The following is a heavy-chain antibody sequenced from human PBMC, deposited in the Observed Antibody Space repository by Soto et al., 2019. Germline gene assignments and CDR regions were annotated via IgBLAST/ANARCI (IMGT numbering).Heavy chain of an antibody. Sequence: SGPTLVNPPQTLTITCSFAGFSLTTTGLGVAWIRQPPGKAPEWLALIYWDDDKRYTPSLNSRLTITKDTSNNQVVLTMTDLAPVDTGTYYCAHRSNYYDSSGLGFDTWGQGILVTVSS. CDR1: GFSLTTTGLG. D-gene: IGHD3-22*01. V-gene: IGHV2-5*02. J-gene: IGHJ4*02. CDR2: IYWDDDK. CDR3: AHRSNYYDSSGLGFDT.